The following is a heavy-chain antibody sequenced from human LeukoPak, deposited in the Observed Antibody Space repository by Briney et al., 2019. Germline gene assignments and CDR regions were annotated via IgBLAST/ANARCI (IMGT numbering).Heavy chain of an antibody. Sequence: SETLSLTCTVSGYSISSGYYWGWIRLPTGKGLEWGGSINHSRRTYYKPSLKSRVTISVDTSKNQFSLKLSSVTAADTAVYYCASSVSSGTFAFDIWGQGTMVTVSS. J-gene: IGHJ3*02. CDR3: ASSVSSGTFAFDI. CDR1: GYSISSGYY. CDR2: INHSRRT. V-gene: IGHV4-38-2*02. D-gene: IGHD2-8*01.